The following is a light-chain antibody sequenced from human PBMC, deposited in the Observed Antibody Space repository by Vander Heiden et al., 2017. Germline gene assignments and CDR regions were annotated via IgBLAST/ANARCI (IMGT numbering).Light chain of an antibody. J-gene: IGKJ4*01. CDR3: QHLTTYPLT. CDR2: SAS. V-gene: IGKV1-9*01. CDR1: QDISSY. Sequence: DIQLTQSPSFLSASLGDRVTITCRASQDISSYLAWYQQKPGKAPKLLIYSASSLHTGVPSTFSGSGSGTELTLTISSLQPDDFATYYCQHLTTYPLTFGGGTTVEVK.